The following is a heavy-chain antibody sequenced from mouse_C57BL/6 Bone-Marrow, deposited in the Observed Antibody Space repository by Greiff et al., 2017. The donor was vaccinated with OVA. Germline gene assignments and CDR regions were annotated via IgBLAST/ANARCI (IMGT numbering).Heavy chain of an antibody. D-gene: IGHD2-1*01. Sequence: QVQLQQSGAELVKPGASVKISCKASGYAFSSSWMNWVKQRPGKGLEWIGQIYPGDGDTNYNGKCKGKATLTADKSSSTAYMQLSSLTSEDSAVYFCARDYGNYWYFDVWGTGTTVTVSS. CDR3: ARDYGNYWYFDV. CDR1: GYAFSSSW. V-gene: IGHV1-80*01. CDR2: IYPGDGDT. J-gene: IGHJ1*03.